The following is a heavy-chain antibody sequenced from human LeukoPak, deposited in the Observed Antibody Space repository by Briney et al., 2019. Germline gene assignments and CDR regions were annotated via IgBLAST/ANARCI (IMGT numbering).Heavy chain of an antibody. D-gene: IGHD3-16*01. Sequence: SETLSLTCTVSGGSVSSSTYFWSWIRQPPGKGLEWIGYVYYIGGTNYNPSLNSRVTISVDTSKNECSVQLSCVTDAYTDVYYCARHPGDYDYVWGRFPGEYYFDYWGQGTLVTVSS. CDR2: VYYIGGT. CDR1: GGSVSSSTYF. V-gene: IGHV4-61*01. CDR3: ARHPGDYDYVWGRFPGEYYFDY. J-gene: IGHJ4*02.